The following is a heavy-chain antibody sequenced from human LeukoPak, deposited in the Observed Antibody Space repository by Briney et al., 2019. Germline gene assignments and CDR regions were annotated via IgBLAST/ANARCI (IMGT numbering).Heavy chain of an antibody. Sequence: SETLSLTCTVSGGSISSYYWSWIRQPPGKGLEWIGYIYYSGSTNYKPSLKSRFTISVDTSKNQYSLKLSSETAADTAVYCGARNLVGVRVRSPYYFDYWGQGTLVTVSS. CDR2: IYYSGST. V-gene: IGHV4-59*01. D-gene: IGHD2-15*01. CDR3: ARNLVGVRVRSPYYFDY. J-gene: IGHJ4*02. CDR1: GGSISSYY.